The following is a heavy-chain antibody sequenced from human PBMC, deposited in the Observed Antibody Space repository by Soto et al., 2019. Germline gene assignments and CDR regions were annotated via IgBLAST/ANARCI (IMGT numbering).Heavy chain of an antibody. D-gene: IGHD5-12*01. Sequence: ASVKVSCKASGYTFTSYAMHWVRQAPGQRLEWMGWINAGNGNTKYSQKFQGRVTITRDTSASTAYMELSSLRSEDTAVYYCARDRSVATISYYYYYGMDVWGQGTTVTASS. CDR2: INAGNGNT. CDR1: GYTFTSYA. J-gene: IGHJ6*02. CDR3: ARDRSVATISYYYYYGMDV. V-gene: IGHV1-3*01.